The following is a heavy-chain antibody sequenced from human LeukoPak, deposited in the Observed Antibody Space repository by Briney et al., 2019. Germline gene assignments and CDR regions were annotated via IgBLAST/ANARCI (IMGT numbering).Heavy chain of an antibody. CDR3: ARDLEGSSFTWIQSSTPHAFDY. Sequence: ASVKVSCKASGYTFTSYYMHWVRQAPGQGLEWMGIINPSGGSTSYAQKFQGRVTMTRDTSTSTVYMGLSSLRSEDTAVYYCARDLEGSSFTWIQSSTPHAFDYWGQGTLVTVSS. J-gene: IGHJ4*02. CDR2: INPSGGST. V-gene: IGHV1-46*01. D-gene: IGHD5-18*01. CDR1: GYTFTSYY.